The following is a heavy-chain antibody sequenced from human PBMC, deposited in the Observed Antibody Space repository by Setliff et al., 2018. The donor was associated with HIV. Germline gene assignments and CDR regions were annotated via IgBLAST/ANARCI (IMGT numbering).Heavy chain of an antibody. J-gene: IGHJ4*02. CDR2: IYYSGST. D-gene: IGHD4-17*01. CDR1: GGSISSGSYY. Sequence: PSETLSLTCTVSGGSISSGSYYWGWIRQPPGKGLEWIGSIYYSGSTYYNPSLKSRVTISVDTSKNQFSLKLSSVTAADTAVYYCASSTTVVTPFFDYWGQGTLVTVSS. V-gene: IGHV4-39*07. CDR3: ASSTTVVTPFFDY.